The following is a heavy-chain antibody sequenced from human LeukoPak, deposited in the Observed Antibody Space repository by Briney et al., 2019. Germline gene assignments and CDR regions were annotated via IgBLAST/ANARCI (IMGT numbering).Heavy chain of an antibody. CDR3: ARTSGSYYNGIDY. D-gene: IGHD3-10*01. CDR1: GYSFTSYW. V-gene: IGHV5-51*01. J-gene: IGHJ4*02. CDR2: IYPGASDT. Sequence: GESLKISCKGSGYSFTSYWIGWVRQMPGKGLEWMGIIYPGASDTRYTPSFQGQVTISADKSISTAYLQWSSLKASDTAMYYCARTSGSYYNGIDYWGQGTLVTVSS.